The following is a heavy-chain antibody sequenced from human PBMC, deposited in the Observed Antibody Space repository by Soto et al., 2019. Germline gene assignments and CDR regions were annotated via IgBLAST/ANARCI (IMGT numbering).Heavy chain of an antibody. Sequence: ASVKVSCKASGYTFTSYATHWVRQAPGQRLEWMGWINAGNGNTKYSQKFQGRVTITRDTSASTAYMELSSLRSEDTAVYYCARAWVVVTAPDYWGQGTLVTVSS. J-gene: IGHJ4*02. CDR1: GYTFTSYA. CDR3: ARAWVVVTAPDY. CDR2: INAGNGNT. D-gene: IGHD2-21*02. V-gene: IGHV1-3*01.